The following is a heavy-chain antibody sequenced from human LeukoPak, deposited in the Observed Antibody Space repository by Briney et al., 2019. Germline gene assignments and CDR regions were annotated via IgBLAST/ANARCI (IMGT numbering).Heavy chain of an antibody. Sequence: PSETLSFTCTVSGGSISSGDYYWSWIRQPPGKGLEWIGEINHSGSTNYNPSLKSRVTISVDTSKNQFSLKLSSVTAADTAVYYCAREGYSYGLNHMDVWGQGTTVTVSS. D-gene: IGHD5-18*01. CDR3: AREGYSYGLNHMDV. CDR2: INHSGST. CDR1: GGSISSGDYY. V-gene: IGHV4-39*07. J-gene: IGHJ6*02.